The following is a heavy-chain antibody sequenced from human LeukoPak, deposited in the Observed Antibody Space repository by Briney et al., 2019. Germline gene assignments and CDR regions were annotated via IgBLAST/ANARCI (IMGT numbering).Heavy chain of an antibody. CDR1: GFTFSSYW. CDR2: IKQDGSEK. J-gene: IGHJ6*03. CDR3: ARVSSQYYDFWSGYYRVDYYYYYYMDV. D-gene: IGHD3-3*01. V-gene: IGHV3-7*01. Sequence: SGGSLRLSCAASGFTFSSYWMSWVRQAPGKGLEWVANIKQDGSEKYYVDSVKGRFTISRDNAKNSLYLQMNSLRAEDTAVYYCARVSSQYYDFWSGYYRVDYYYYYYMDVWGKGTTVTVSS.